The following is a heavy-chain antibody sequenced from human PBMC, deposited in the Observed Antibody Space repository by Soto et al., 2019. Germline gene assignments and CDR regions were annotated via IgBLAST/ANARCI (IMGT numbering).Heavy chain of an antibody. CDR3: GLEPTGTGGFDY. V-gene: IGHV1-2*02. D-gene: IGHD1-7*01. CDR1: GHTFTGHH. CDR2: IDLDSSHT. Sequence: QVQLVQSGPEVKMPGASVKVSCKASGHTFTGHHMHWVRQAPGQGLEWMAYIDLDSSHTKYAQRFQGRVTTTRDTSITTAYKELSGLRSDDTALYYCGLEPTGTGGFDYWGQGTVLTVSS. J-gene: IGHJ4*02.